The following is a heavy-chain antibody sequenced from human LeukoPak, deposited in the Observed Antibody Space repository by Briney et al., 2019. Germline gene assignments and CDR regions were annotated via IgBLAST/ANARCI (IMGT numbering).Heavy chain of an antibody. D-gene: IGHD1-26*01. V-gene: IGHV1-8*01. CDR3: AREKVGATEFDY. Sequence: ASVKVSCKASGYTFTSYDINWVRQATGQGLEWMGWMNPNSGNTGYAQEFQGRVTMTRNTSIGTAYMELSSLRSEDTAVYYCAREKVGATEFDYWGQGTLVTVSS. CDR1: GYTFTSYD. J-gene: IGHJ4*02. CDR2: MNPNSGNT.